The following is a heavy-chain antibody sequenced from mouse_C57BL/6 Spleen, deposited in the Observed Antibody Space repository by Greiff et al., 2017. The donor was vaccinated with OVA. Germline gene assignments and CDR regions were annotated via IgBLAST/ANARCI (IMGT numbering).Heavy chain of an antibody. V-gene: IGHV5-12*01. J-gene: IGHJ3*01. CDR1: GFTFSDYY. Sequence: EVHLVESGGGLVQPGGSLKLSCAASGFTFSDYYMYWVRQTPEKRLEWVAYISNGGGSTYYPDTVKGRFTISRDNAKNTLYLQMSRLKSEDTDMYYCASPHYGSSYWFAYWGQGTLVTVSA. CDR3: ASPHYGSSYWFAY. CDR2: ISNGGGST. D-gene: IGHD1-1*01.